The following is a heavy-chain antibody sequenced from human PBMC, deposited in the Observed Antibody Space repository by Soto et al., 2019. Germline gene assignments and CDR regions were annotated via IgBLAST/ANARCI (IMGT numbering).Heavy chain of an antibody. CDR1: GFTFSSYA. D-gene: IGHD6-13*01. J-gene: IGHJ5*02. Sequence: GGSLRLSCAASGFTFSSYAMSWVRQAPGKGLEWVSAISGSGGSTYYADSVKGRFTISRDNSKNTLYLQMNSLRAEDTAIYYCARQRRISAGGTAWFDPWGQGTLVTVSS. V-gene: IGHV3-23*01. CDR3: ARQRRISAGGTAWFDP. CDR2: ISGSGGST.